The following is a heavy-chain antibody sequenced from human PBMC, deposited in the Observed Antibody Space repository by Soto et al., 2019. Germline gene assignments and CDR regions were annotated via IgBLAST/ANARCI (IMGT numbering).Heavy chain of an antibody. D-gene: IGHD2-2*03. CDR1: GGTFSSYA. Sequence: SVKVSCKASGGTFSSYAISWVRQAPGQGLEWMGGIIPIFGTANYAQKLQGRVTITADESTSTAYMGLSSLRSEDTAVYYFAREYGYCSSTSCFLPRTWGQGTLVTVSS. CDR2: IIPIFGTA. V-gene: IGHV1-69*13. CDR3: AREYGYCSSTSCFLPRT. J-gene: IGHJ5*02.